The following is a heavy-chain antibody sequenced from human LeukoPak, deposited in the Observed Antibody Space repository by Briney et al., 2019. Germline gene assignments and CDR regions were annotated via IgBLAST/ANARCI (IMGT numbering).Heavy chain of an antibody. J-gene: IGHJ6*02. V-gene: IGHV5-51*01. D-gene: IGHD2-2*01. CDR1: GYSFTSYW. Sequence: GESLQISCKGSGYSFTSYWIGWVRQVPGKGLEWMGIIYPGDSDTRYSPSFQGQVTISADKSISTAYLQWSSLKASDTAMYYCARHAGYCSSTSCYQLPYGMDVWGQGTTVTVSS. CDR2: IYPGDSDT. CDR3: ARHAGYCSSTSCYQLPYGMDV.